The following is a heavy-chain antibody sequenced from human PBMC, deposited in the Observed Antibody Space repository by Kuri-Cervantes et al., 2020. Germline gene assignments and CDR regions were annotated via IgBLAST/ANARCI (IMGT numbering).Heavy chain of an antibody. V-gene: IGHV1-2*02. CDR1: GYTFTGYY. CDR2: INPNSGGT. J-gene: IGHJ6*02. D-gene: IGHD1-26*01. CDR3: AREYSGSYSRYYGMDV. Sequence: ASVKVSCKASGYTFTGYYMHWVRQAPGQGLEWMGWINPNSGGTNYAQKFQGRVTMTRDTSISTAYMELSRLRSDETAVYYCAREYSGSYSRYYGMDVWGQGTTVTVSS.